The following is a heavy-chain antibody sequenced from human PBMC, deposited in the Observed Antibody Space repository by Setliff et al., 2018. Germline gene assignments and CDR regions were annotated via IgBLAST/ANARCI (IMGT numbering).Heavy chain of an antibody. CDR2: INTNTGNP. V-gene: IGHV7-4-1*02. Sequence: ASVKVSCKASGYTFTSYAMNWVRQAPGQGLEWMGWINTNTGNPTYAQGFTGRFVFSLDTSVSTAYLQISSLKAEDTAVYYCARDGDSHYYDSSGLTWGPLSGWGQGTLVTVSS. J-gene: IGHJ4*02. D-gene: IGHD3-22*01. CDR3: ARDGDSHYYDSSGLTWGPLSG. CDR1: GYTFTSYA.